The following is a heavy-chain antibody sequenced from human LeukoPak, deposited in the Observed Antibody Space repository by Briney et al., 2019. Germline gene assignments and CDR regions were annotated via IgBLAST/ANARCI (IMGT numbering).Heavy chain of an antibody. CDR3: ARDLRVGAAPLLFCDY. D-gene: IGHD6-6*01. CDR1: GYTFTTYH. Sequence: ASVKDSCKASGYTFTTYHMHWVRQPPGQGLEWVGIINPSGGSTNYAQKFQGRFTMTRDTSTSTVYMELSSLRSEDTAVYYCARDLRVGAAPLLFCDYWGQGTLVTVSS. J-gene: IGHJ4*02. V-gene: IGHV1-46*01. CDR2: INPSGGST.